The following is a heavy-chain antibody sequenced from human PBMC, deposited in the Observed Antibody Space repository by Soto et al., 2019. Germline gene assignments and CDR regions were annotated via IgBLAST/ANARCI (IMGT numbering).Heavy chain of an antibody. D-gene: IGHD6-25*01. CDR1: GDTISGYY. J-gene: IGHJ4*02. Sequence: SETLSLTCTVSGDTISGYYWSWIRQPPGKGLEWIGSVYYSGNNSGSTSYNPSLKSRVTISVDESKNQFSLKLNSVTAAEAAVFYCTSGSGDYWGQGTLVTVSS. CDR3: TSGSGDY. CDR2: VYYSGNNSGST. V-gene: IGHV4-59*01.